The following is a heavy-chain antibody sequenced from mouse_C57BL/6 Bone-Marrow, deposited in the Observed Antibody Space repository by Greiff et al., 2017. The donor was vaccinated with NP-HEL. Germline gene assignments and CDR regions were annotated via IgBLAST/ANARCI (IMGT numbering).Heavy chain of an antibody. CDR2: IDPENGDT. J-gene: IGHJ3*01. D-gene: IGHD1-1*01. Sequence: EVKVEESGAELVRPGASVKLSCTASGFNIKDDYMHWVKQRPEQGLEWIGWIDPENGDTEYASKFQGKATITADTSSNTAYLQLSSLTSEDTAVYYCTTFYYYGSSYRFAYWGQGTLVTVSA. V-gene: IGHV14-4*01. CDR1: GFNIKDDY. CDR3: TTFYYYGSSYRFAY.